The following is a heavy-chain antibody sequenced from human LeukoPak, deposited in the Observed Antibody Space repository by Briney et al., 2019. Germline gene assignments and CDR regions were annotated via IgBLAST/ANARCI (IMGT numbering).Heavy chain of an antibody. CDR1: GYTFTSYY. CDR2: INPSGGGT. CDR3: ARDPHGIADMDY. V-gene: IGHV1-46*01. D-gene: IGHD6-13*01. Sequence: ASVKVSCKASGYTFTSYYIHWVRQAPGQGLGWMGIINPSGGGTSYAQKFQGIVTMTSDTSTSTVYMELSSLRSEDTAVYYCARDPHGIADMDYWGQGTLVIVSS. J-gene: IGHJ4*02.